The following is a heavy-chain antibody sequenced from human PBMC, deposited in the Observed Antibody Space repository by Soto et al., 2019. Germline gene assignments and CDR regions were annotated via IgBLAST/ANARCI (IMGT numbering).Heavy chain of an antibody. Sequence: GGSLRLSCAASGFTSSSYSMNWVRQAPGKGLEWVSSISSSSSYIYYADSVKGRFTISRDNAKNSLYLQMNSLRAEDTAVYYCARDPRSLRGGVTGYFDLWGRGTLVTVSS. CDR3: ARDPRSLRGGVTGYFDL. D-gene: IGHD2-8*01. J-gene: IGHJ2*01. CDR2: ISSSSSYI. V-gene: IGHV3-21*01. CDR1: GFTSSSYS.